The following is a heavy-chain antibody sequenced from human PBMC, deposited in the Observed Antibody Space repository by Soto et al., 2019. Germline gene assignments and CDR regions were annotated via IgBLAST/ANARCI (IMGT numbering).Heavy chain of an antibody. J-gene: IGHJ4*02. V-gene: IGHV3-30-3*01. CDR2: ISYDGSNK. CDR1: GFTFSSYA. Sequence: GGSLRLSCAASGFTFSSYAMHWVRQAPGKGLEWVAVISYDGSNKYYADSVKGRFTISRDNSKNTLYLQMNSLRAEDTAVYYCSGYPIWGQGTLVTVSS. D-gene: IGHD5-12*01. CDR3: SGYPI.